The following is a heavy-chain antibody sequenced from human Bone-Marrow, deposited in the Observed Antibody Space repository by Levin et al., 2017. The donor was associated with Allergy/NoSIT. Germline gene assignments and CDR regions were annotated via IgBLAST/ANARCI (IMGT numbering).Heavy chain of an antibody. CDR1: GGSISSSSYY. V-gene: IGHV4-39*01. Sequence: SQTLSLTCTVSGGSISSSSYYWGWIRQPPGKGLEWIGSIYYSGSTYYNPSLKSRVTISVDTSKNQFSLKLSSVTAADTAVYYCARHMDTAMDAAFDYWGQGTLVTVSS. D-gene: IGHD5-18*01. CDR3: ARHMDTAMDAAFDY. CDR2: IYYSGST. J-gene: IGHJ4*02.